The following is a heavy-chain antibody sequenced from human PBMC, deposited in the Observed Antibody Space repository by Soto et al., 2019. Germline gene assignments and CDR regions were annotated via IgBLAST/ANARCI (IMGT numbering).Heavy chain of an antibody. V-gene: IGHV1-3*01. CDR2: INAGNGNT. CDR1: GYTFTSYA. CDR3: AREGLGYCSSTSCYPYYYYYYMDV. Sequence: ASAKVSCKASGYTFTSYAMHWVRQAPGQRLEWMGWINAGNGNTKYSQKFQGRVTITRDTSASTAYMELSSLRSEDTAVYYCAREGLGYCSSTSCYPYYYYYYMDVWGKGTTVTVSS. J-gene: IGHJ6*03. D-gene: IGHD2-2*01.